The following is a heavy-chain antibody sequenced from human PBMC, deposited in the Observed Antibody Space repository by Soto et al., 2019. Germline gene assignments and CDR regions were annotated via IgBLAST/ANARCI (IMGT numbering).Heavy chain of an antibody. Sequence: PGGSLRLSCSASGFTFSSYAMHWVRQAPGKGLEYVSAISSNGGSTYYADSVKGRFTISRDNSKNTLYLQMSSLRAEDTAVYYCVKADYSSGWPAPDAFDIWGQGTMVTLSS. CDR3: VKADYSSGWPAPDAFDI. CDR1: GFTFSSYA. V-gene: IGHV3-64D*08. CDR2: ISSNGGST. J-gene: IGHJ3*02. D-gene: IGHD6-19*01.